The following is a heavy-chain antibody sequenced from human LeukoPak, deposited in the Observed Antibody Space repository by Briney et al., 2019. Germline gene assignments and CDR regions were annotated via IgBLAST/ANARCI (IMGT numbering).Heavy chain of an antibody. Sequence: ASVKVSCKASGYTFTGYYMHLVRQAPGQGLEWMGWLNPNSGGTNYAQKFQGRVTMTRDTSISTAYMELSRLKSDDTAVYYCARATYYYDSSGFYWFDPWGQGTLVTVSS. CDR1: GYTFTGYY. CDR3: ARATYYYDSSGFYWFDP. CDR2: LNPNSGGT. J-gene: IGHJ5*02. V-gene: IGHV1-2*02. D-gene: IGHD3-22*01.